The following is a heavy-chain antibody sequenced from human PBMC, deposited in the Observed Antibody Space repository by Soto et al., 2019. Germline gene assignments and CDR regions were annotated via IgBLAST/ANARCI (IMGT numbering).Heavy chain of an antibody. J-gene: IGHJ4*02. Sequence: GALRLSCAAFGFPFDDYGMSWVRQAPGKGLEWVSGINRDGGSTGYADSVKGRFTVSRDNAKNSLYLQMNSLRADDTAFYYCARAPGLYGDFLAYWGQGTLATVSS. D-gene: IGHD4-17*01. CDR1: GFPFDDYG. CDR2: INRDGGST. V-gene: IGHV3-20*04. CDR3: ARAPGLYGDFLAY.